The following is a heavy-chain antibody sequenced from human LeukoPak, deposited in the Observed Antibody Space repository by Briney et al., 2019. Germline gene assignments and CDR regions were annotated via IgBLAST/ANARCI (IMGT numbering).Heavy chain of an antibody. J-gene: IGHJ4*02. Sequence: SGPTLVNPTQTLTLTCTFSGFSLSTSGVGVGWIRQPPGKALEWLALIYWDDDKRYSPSLKSRLTITKDTSKNQVVLTMTNMDPVDTATYYCAQILGFTYYYGSGSYPKRASYFDYWGQGTLVTVSS. CDR1: GFSLSTSGVG. D-gene: IGHD3-10*01. CDR3: AQILGFTYYYGSGSYPKRASYFDY. CDR2: IYWDDDK. V-gene: IGHV2-5*02.